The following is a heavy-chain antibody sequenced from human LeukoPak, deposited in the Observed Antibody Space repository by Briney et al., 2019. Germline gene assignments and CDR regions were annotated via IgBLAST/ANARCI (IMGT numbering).Heavy chain of an antibody. CDR1: GGSISSYY. D-gene: IGHD2-8*01. Sequence: SETLSLTCTVSGGSISSYYWSWIRQPPGKGLEWIGYIYTSGSTNYNPSLKSRVTISVDTSKNQFSLKLSSVTAADTAVYYCARHTDCTNGVCLGYYYMDVWGKGTTVTVSS. CDR3: ARHTDCTNGVCLGYYYMDV. J-gene: IGHJ6*03. CDR2: IYTSGST. V-gene: IGHV4-4*09.